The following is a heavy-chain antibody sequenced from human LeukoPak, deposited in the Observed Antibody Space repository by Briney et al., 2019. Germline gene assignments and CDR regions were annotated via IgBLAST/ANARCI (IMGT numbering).Heavy chain of an antibody. CDR3: GREQSGSYIHAFDS. Sequence: TGGSLRLSCAASGFTFSSYAMHWVRQAPGKGLEWVAFKQNDGSSTFYADSVKGRFTISRDNSKNTLFLQMNSLRTDDTAVYYCGREQSGSYIHAFDSRGQGTLVTVSS. J-gene: IGHJ5*01. D-gene: IGHD3-3*01. V-gene: IGHV3-30*04. CDR2: KQNDGSST. CDR1: GFTFSSYA.